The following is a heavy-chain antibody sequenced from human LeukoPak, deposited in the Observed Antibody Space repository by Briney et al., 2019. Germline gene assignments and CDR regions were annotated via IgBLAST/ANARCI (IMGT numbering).Heavy chain of an antibody. CDR2: IKQDGSEK. J-gene: IGHJ4*02. Sequence: GGSLRLSCAASGFTFSSFAMTWVRQAPGKGLEWVANIKQDGSEKYYVDSVKGRFTISRDNAKNSLYLQMNSLRAEDTAVYYCARERWLQSPGDFDYWGQGTLVTVSS. CDR1: GFTFSSFA. V-gene: IGHV3-7*01. D-gene: IGHD5-24*01. CDR3: ARERWLQSPGDFDY.